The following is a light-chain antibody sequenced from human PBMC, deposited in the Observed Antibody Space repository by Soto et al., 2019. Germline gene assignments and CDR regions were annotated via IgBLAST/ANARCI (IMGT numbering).Light chain of an antibody. CDR2: SDN. CDR1: GSNFGSHT. Sequence: QSVLTQPPSASGPPGQRVTISCSGSGSNFGSHTVNWYQQLPGTAPKLLIYSDNQRPSGVPDRFSGSKSGTSASLAISGLQSDDEADYYCAAWDDSLNGVVFGGGTKLTVL. CDR3: AAWDDSLNGVV. J-gene: IGLJ2*01. V-gene: IGLV1-44*01.